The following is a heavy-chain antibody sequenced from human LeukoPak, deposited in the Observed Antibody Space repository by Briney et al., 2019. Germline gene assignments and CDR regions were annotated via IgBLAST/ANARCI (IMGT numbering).Heavy chain of an antibody. CDR1: GGSISSYY. CDR2: IYYSGST. D-gene: IGHD2-8*01. V-gene: IGHV4-59*01. Sequence: SETLSLTCTVSGGSISSYYWSWIRQPPGEGLEWIGYIYYSGSTNYNPSLKSRVTISVDTSKNQFSLKLSSVTAADTAVYYCARDTCTNGVCPDYWGQGTLVTVSS. CDR3: ARDTCTNGVCPDY. J-gene: IGHJ4*02.